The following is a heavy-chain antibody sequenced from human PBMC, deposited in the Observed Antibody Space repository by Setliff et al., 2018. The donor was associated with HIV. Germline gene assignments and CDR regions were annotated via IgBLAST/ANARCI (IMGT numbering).Heavy chain of an antibody. J-gene: IGHJ6*03. CDR1: GGSVSSPSYY. Sequence: SETLSLTCAVSGGSVSSPSYYWGWIRQPPGKGLEWIGSVYNSGITFKNPSLKSRVSISVDRSGNQFSLKLTSVTAADTAVYYCARGNIDYLTGYYSRSGYFYYMDVWGRGTTVTVSS. D-gene: IGHD3-9*01. V-gene: IGHV4-39*07. CDR2: VYNSGIT. CDR3: ARGNIDYLTGYYSRSGYFYYMDV.